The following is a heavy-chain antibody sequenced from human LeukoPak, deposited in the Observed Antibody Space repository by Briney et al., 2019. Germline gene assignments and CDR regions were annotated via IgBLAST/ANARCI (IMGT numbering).Heavy chain of an antibody. CDR1: GFSIAIYG. Sequence: PGGSLRLSCAVSGFSIAIYGITWVRKTPEKGLEWVSAISENPERRHYSNSVTGRFIISRDRPKNTVFLQMTSLRAEDTGVYYCAREENTLLLSLDYWGLGTLVTVSS. V-gene: IGHV3-23*01. CDR2: ISENPERR. J-gene: IGHJ4*02. D-gene: IGHD2/OR15-2a*01. CDR3: AREENTLLLSLDY.